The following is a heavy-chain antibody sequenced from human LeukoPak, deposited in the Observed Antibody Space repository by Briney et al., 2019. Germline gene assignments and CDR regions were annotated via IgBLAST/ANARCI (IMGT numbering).Heavy chain of an antibody. CDR1: GFSSSNYA. CDR2: ITSSGDDT. CDR3: ALDWGFDY. D-gene: IGHD3-16*01. V-gene: IGHV3-23*01. Sequence: PGGSLRLTCAVSGFSSSNYAMSWVRQAPGKGLEWVSSITSSGDDTFYAVSVKGRFTISRDNSWDTVFLQMNSLRADDTAVYYCALDWGFDYWGQGTLVTVSS. J-gene: IGHJ4*02.